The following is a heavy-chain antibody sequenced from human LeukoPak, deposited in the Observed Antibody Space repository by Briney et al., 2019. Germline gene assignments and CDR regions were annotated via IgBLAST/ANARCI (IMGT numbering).Heavy chain of an antibody. CDR1: GGSISNYY. CDR2: IYYSGST. CDR3: ARGGYSGYDYLANWFDP. J-gene: IGHJ5*02. Sequence: SETLSLTCTVSGGSISNYYWSWIRQPPGKGLEWIGYIYYSGSTNYNPSLKSRVTISVDTSKNQFSLKLSSVTAADTAVYYCARGGYSGYDYLANWFDPWGQGTLVTVSS. V-gene: IGHV4-59*01. D-gene: IGHD5-12*01.